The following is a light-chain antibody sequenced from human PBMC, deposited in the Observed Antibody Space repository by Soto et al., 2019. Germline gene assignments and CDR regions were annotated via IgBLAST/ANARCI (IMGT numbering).Light chain of an antibody. CDR3: QSYDTSLSASV. V-gene: IGLV1-40*01. Sequence: QLVLTQPPSVSGAPGQRVTISCTGSSSNIGAGYDVHWYRQLPGSAPKLLIYGNFNRPSGVPDRFSGSRSGTSASLAITGLQADDESDYYCQSYDTSLSASVFGGGTKLTVL. CDR1: SSNIGAGYD. J-gene: IGLJ3*02. CDR2: GNF.